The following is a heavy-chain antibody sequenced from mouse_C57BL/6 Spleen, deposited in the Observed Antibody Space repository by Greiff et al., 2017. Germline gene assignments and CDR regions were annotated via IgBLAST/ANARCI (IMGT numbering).Heavy chain of an antibody. CDR3: ARSGEDYYGSSYYFDY. CDR2: IYPSDSET. Sequence: QVQLQQPGAELVRPGSSVKLSCKASGYTFTSYWMDWVKRRPGQGLEWIGNIYPSDSETHYNQKFKDKATLTVDKSSSTAYMQLSSLTSEDSAVYYCARSGEDYYGSSYYFDYWGQGTTLTVSS. J-gene: IGHJ2*01. D-gene: IGHD1-1*01. CDR1: GYTFTSYW. V-gene: IGHV1-61*01.